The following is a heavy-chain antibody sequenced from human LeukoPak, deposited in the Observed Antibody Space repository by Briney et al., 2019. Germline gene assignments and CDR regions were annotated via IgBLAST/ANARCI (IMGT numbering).Heavy chain of an antibody. CDR3: ARSWYA. D-gene: IGHD6-13*01. CDR2: ISWNSRSI. CDR1: GFTFDNYA. J-gene: IGHJ5*02. V-gene: IGHV3-9*01. Sequence: GRSLRLSCAASGFTFDNYAMHWVRQAPGKGLEWVSGISWNSRSIGYADSVRGRFAMSRDNAKNSLYLQMNSLRAEDTAVYYCARSWYAWGQGTLVTVSS.